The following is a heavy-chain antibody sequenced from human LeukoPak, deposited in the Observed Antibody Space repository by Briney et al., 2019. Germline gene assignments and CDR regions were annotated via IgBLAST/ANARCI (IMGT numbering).Heavy chain of an antibody. D-gene: IGHD5-18*01. CDR3: ARAPRYGYGTLFDY. CDR1: GGSISSSSYY. CDR2: IYYSGST. V-gene: IGHV4-39*07. Sequence: PSETPSLTCTVAGGSISSSSYYWGWIRQPPGKGLEWIGSIYYSGSTYYNPSLKSRVTISVDTSKNQFSLKLSSVTAADTAVYYCARAPRYGYGTLFDYRGQGTLVTVSS. J-gene: IGHJ4*02.